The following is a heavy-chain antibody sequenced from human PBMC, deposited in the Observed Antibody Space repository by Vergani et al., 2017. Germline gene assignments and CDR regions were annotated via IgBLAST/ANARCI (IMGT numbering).Heavy chain of an antibody. Sequence: QGQLVESGGGLGKPGGALRLSCADSGFTFSDYYMSWIRQAPGKGLEWVSYISSSGSTIYYADSVKGRFTISRDNAKNSLYLQMNSLRAEDTAVYYCASSAYYYDTSGYYRNWGQGTLVTVSS. J-gene: IGHJ4*02. V-gene: IGHV3-11*01. CDR1: GFTFSDYY. CDR3: ASSAYYYDTSGYYRN. D-gene: IGHD3-22*01. CDR2: ISSSGSTI.